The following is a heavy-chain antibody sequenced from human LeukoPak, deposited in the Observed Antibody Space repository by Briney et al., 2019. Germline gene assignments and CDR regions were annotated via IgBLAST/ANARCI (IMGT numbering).Heavy chain of an antibody. CDR2: IWYDGSNK. CDR3: AKSDDYGDYGTSDY. Sequence: GGSLRLSCAGSGFTFSSYGMHWVRQAPGKGLEWVAVIWYDGSNKYYADSVKGRFTISRDNSKNTLYLQMNSLRAEDTAVYYCAKSDDYGDYGTSDYWGQGTLVTVSS. D-gene: IGHD4-17*01. CDR1: GFTFSSYG. J-gene: IGHJ4*02. V-gene: IGHV3-33*06.